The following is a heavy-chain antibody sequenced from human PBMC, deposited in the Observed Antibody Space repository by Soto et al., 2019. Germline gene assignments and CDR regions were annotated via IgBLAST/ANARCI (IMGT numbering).Heavy chain of an antibody. V-gene: IGHV3-74*01. D-gene: IGHD2-15*01. Sequence: EVQLVESGGGLVQPGGSLRLSCAASGFTFGNYWMYWVRQAPGKGLVWVSRINSGGSVSSYADSVKGRLTISRDNVKNTLYLQMDSVRVEDTAVYYCARADCVGGTCYSLAGSFYYYMDVWGKGTTVTVFS. CDR1: GFTFGNYW. CDR3: ARADCVGGTCYSLAGSFYYYMDV. J-gene: IGHJ6*03. CDR2: INSGGSVS.